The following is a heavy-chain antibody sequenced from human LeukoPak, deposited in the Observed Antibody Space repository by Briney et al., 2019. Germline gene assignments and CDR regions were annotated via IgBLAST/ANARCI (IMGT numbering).Heavy chain of an antibody. CDR3: ARASLTGYMDV. Sequence: PGGSLRLSCAASGFTFSSYSMNLVRQAPGKGLEWVSSISSSSSYIYYADSVKGRFTISRDNAKNSLYLQMNSLRAEDTAVYYCARASLTGYMDVWGKGTTVTVSS. CDR2: ISSSSSYI. CDR1: GFTFSSYS. V-gene: IGHV3-21*01. D-gene: IGHD1-20*01. J-gene: IGHJ6*03.